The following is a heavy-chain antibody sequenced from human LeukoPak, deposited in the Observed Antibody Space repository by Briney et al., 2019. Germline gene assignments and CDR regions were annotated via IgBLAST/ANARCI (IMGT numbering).Heavy chain of an antibody. CDR1: GFTFSNYG. V-gene: IGHV3-30*18. Sequence: GGSLRLSCAASGFTFSNYGMHWVRQAPGKGLEWVAVISYDESNKYYADSVKGRFTISRDNSKNTLYLQMNSLRAEDTAMYYCAKGSYYYGSGSFHWFDPRGQGTLVTVSS. J-gene: IGHJ5*02. CDR2: ISYDESNK. D-gene: IGHD3-10*01. CDR3: AKGSYYYGSGSFHWFDP.